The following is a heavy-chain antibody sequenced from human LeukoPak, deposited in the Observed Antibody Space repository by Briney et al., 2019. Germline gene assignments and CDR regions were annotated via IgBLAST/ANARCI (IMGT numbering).Heavy chain of an antibody. V-gene: IGHV1-2*02. CDR1: GYTFTGYY. CDR2: INPNSGGT. CDR3: ARALLKVTTGGY. Sequence: ASVKVSCKASGYTFTGYYMHWARQAPGQGLEWMGWINPNSGGTNYAQEFQGRVTMTRDTSISTAYMELSRLRSDDTAIYYCARALLKVTTGGYWGQGTLVTVSS. D-gene: IGHD4-17*01. J-gene: IGHJ4*02.